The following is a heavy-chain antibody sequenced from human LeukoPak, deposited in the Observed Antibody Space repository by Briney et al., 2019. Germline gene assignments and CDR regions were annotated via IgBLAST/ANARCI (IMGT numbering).Heavy chain of an antibody. Sequence: GGSLRLSCAASGFTFSSYGMHWVRQAPGKGLEWVAVIWYDGSNKYCADSVKGRFTISRDNSKNTLYLQMNSLRAEDTAVYYCARESSSWIFDYWGQGTLVTVSS. J-gene: IGHJ4*02. CDR1: GFTFSSYG. CDR2: IWYDGSNK. V-gene: IGHV3-33*01. CDR3: ARESSSWIFDY. D-gene: IGHD6-13*01.